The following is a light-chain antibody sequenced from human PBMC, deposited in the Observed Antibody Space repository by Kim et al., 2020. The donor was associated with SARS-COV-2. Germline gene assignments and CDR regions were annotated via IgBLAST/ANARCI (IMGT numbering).Light chain of an antibody. CDR1: QSLLQSDGNTY. CDR2: QVS. Sequence: PAAISGSPRQSLLQSDGNTYLTWFQQRPGQSPRRLICQVSSRDSGIPDRFSGSGSGTDFTLNISRVEAEDVGIYCCMQGSHWPHSFGQGTKLEI. J-gene: IGKJ2*03. V-gene: IGKV2-30*02. CDR3: MQGSHWPHS.